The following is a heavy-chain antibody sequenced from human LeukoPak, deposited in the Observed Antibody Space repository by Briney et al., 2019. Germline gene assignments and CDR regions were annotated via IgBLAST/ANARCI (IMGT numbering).Heavy chain of an antibody. Sequence: GGSLRLSCAASGFTFSSYEMNWVRQAPGKGLEWVSYISSSGSTIYYADSVKGRFTISRDNAKNSLYLQMNSLRAEGTAVYYCARDSRHHRFLYWDLFDPWGQGTLVTVSS. CDR3: ARDSRHHRFLYWDLFDP. J-gene: IGHJ5*02. V-gene: IGHV3-48*03. CDR1: GFTFSSYE. CDR2: ISSSGSTI. D-gene: IGHD2/OR15-2a*01.